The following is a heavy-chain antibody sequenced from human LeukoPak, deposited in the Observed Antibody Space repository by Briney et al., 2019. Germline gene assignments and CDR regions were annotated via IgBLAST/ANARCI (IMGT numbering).Heavy chain of an antibody. Sequence: GGSLRLSCAASGFTFSTNSMSWVRQAPGKGLEWVSAISGSGGSTYYADCVKGRFTISRDNSKNTLYLQMNSLRAEDTAVYYCAKDRDCSSTSCYFDYWGQGTLVTVSS. D-gene: IGHD2-2*01. J-gene: IGHJ4*02. CDR3: AKDRDCSSTSCYFDY. V-gene: IGHV3-23*01. CDR2: ISGSGGST. CDR1: GFTFSTNS.